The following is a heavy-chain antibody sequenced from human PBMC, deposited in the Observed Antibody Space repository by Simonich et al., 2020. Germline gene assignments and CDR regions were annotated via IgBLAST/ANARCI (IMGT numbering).Heavy chain of an antibody. V-gene: IGHV3-7*01. D-gene: IGHD7-27*01. CDR1: GFTFSSYW. Sequence: EVQLVESGGGLVQPGGSLRLSCAASGFTFSSYWMSWVRQAPGEGLEWVDNIKQDGSEKYYVDSWKGRFTISRDNAKNSLYLQMNSLRAEDTAVYYCARDGLGTAYYYYMDVWGKGTTVTVSS. CDR3: ARDGLGTAYYYYMDV. J-gene: IGHJ6*03. CDR2: IKQDGSEK.